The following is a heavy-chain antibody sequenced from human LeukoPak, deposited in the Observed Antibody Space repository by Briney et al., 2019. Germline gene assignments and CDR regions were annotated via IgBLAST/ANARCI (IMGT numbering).Heavy chain of an antibody. J-gene: IGHJ4*02. CDR3: ARSGATRYYGSGSHPYYFDY. Sequence: SETLSLTCAVSGGAISSGSYYGSWIRQPAGKGLEWIGRIYTSGSTNYNPSRKSRVTISVDTSKNQFSLKLSSVTAADTAVYYCARSGATRYYGSGSHPYYFDYWGQGTLVTVSS. CDR2: IYTSGST. CDR1: GGAISSGSYY. D-gene: IGHD3-10*01. V-gene: IGHV4-61*02.